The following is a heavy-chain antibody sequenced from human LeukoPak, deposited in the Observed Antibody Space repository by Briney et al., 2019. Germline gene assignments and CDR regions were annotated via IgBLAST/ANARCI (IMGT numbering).Heavy chain of an antibody. CDR1: GGSISSYY. D-gene: IGHD3-3*01. CDR3: ARLYDFWSGYYFDY. Sequence: PSETLSLTCTVSGGSISSYYWSWIRQPPGKGLEWIGYIYYSGSTNYNPSLKSRVTISVDTSKNQFSLKLSSVTAADTAVYYCARLYDFWSGYYFDYWGQGTLVTVSP. CDR2: IYYSGST. J-gene: IGHJ4*02. V-gene: IGHV4-59*01.